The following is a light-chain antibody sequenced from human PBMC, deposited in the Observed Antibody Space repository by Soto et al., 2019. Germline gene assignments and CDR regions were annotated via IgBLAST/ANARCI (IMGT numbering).Light chain of an antibody. V-gene: IGLV2-23*01. J-gene: IGLJ1*01. CDR2: EAT. CDR1: SRDIGTYDL. Sequence: QSVLIQPASVSGSPRQSITISCTGTSRDIGTYDLVSWYQQHPGKVPKLIIYEATKRPSGVSSRFSGSKSGTTASLTISGLQAEDEADYYCCSYAGNNNFVFGSGTKVTVL. CDR3: CSYAGNNNFV.